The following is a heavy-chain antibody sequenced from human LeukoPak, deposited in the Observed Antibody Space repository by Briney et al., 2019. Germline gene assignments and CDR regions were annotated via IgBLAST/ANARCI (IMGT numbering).Heavy chain of an antibody. CDR2: ISGSGGST. J-gene: IGHJ5*02. V-gene: IGHV3-23*01. D-gene: IGHD2-15*01. CDR1: GFTFSSYA. Sequence: PGGSLRLSCAASGFTFSSYAMSWVRQAPGKGLEWVSAISGSGGSTYYADSVKGRFTISRDNSKNTLYLQMNSLRAEDTAVYYCAKDRTCSGGSCYSVNWFDPWGQGTLVTVSS. CDR3: AKDRTCSGGSCYSVNWFDP.